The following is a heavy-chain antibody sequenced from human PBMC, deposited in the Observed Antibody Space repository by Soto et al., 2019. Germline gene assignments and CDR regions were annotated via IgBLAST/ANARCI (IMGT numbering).Heavy chain of an antibody. J-gene: IGHJ6*02. CDR3: AHSGPSITMVRGRSYYSYGMDV. CDR2: IYWDDDK. Sequence: SGPTLVNPTQTLTLTCTFSGFSLSTSGVGVGWIRQPPGKALEWLALIYWDDDKRYSPSLKSRLTITKDTSKNQVVLTMTNMDPVDTATYYCAHSGPSITMVRGRSYYSYGMDVWGQGTTVTVSS. D-gene: IGHD3-10*01. CDR1: GFSLSTSGVG. V-gene: IGHV2-5*02.